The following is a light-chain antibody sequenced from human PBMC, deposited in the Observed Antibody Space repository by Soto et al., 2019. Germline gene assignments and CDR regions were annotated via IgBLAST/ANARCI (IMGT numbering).Light chain of an antibody. Sequence: QSALTQPASVSGSPGQSITISCTGTNSDVGSHNFVSWYQQYPGKAPKLLIYEASKRPSGLSNRFSGSKSGNTASLTISGLQAXDEADYYCCSLTNGATWVFGGGTKLTVL. CDR1: NSDVGSHNF. V-gene: IGLV2-23*01. CDR2: EAS. J-gene: IGLJ3*02. CDR3: CSLTNGATWV.